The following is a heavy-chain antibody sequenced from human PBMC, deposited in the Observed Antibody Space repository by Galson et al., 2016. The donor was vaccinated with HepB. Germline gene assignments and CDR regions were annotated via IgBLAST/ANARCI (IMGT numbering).Heavy chain of an antibody. J-gene: IGHJ4*02. CDR3: VSQFSDSGY. V-gene: IGHV3-74*03. Sequence: SLRLSCAASGFSFSINWMHWVRQAPGRGLVWVSRIKSDGSITTYADSVKGRFTISRDNAKNTLYLQMNSLRAEDTAVYYCVSQFSDSGYWGQGTLVTVSS. CDR1: GFSFSINW. D-gene: IGHD5-24*01. CDR2: IKSDGSIT.